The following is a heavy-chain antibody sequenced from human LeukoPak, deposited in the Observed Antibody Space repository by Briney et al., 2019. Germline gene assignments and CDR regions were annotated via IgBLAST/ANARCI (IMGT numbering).Heavy chain of an antibody. J-gene: IGHJ5*02. Sequence: SGTLSLTCSVSGGSISGYYWNWIRQPPGKGLEWIGYIYYSGSTNYNPPLNSRVTISLDTSKNQFSLKLSSVTAADTAVFYCARGYSSIRGWFDPWGQRTPVTVSS. D-gene: IGHD6-13*01. CDR2: IYYSGST. CDR1: GGSISGYY. CDR3: ARGYSSIRGWFDP. V-gene: IGHV4-59*01.